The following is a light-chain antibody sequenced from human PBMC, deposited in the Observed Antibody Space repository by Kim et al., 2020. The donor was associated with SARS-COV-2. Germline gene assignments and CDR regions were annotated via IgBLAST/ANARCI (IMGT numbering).Light chain of an antibody. CDR2: GAS. J-gene: IGKJ5*01. Sequence: SLSPGERATLSCRASKSISSSLAWYQQKPDQAPRVLIYGASARATGIPARFSGSGSGTEFTLTISNLQSEDFAVYYCQQYAYWRAFGQGTRLEIK. CDR3: QQYAYWRA. CDR1: KSISSS. V-gene: IGKV3-15*01.